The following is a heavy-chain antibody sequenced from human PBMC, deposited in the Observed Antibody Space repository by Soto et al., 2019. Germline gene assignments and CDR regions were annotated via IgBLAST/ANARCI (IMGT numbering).Heavy chain of an antibody. CDR1: GFTFSSYS. D-gene: IGHD6-13*01. J-gene: IGHJ4*02. CDR2: IINSRYI. V-gene: IGHV3-21*01. Sequence: GGALRLSCAASGFTFSSYSMNWVRQAPGRGLEWVSSIINSRYIYYADSVKGRFTISTENAKNSLYLQMNSLRAEDTAVYYCARVAAGRDYLDYWGQGT. CDR3: ARVAAGRDYLDY.